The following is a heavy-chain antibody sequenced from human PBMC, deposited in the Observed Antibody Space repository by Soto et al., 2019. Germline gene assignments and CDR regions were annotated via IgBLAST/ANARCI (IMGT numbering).Heavy chain of an antibody. CDR3: AKDKGDYIWGSYRVPPYSFDY. V-gene: IGHV3-9*01. CDR1: GFTFDDYA. Sequence: RLSCAASGFTFDDYAMHWVRQAPGKGLEWVSGISWNSGSIGYADSVKGRFTISRDNAKNSLYLQMNSLRAEDTALYYCAKDKGDYIWGSYRVPPYSFDYWGQGTLVTVSS. J-gene: IGHJ4*02. CDR2: ISWNSGSI. D-gene: IGHD3-16*02.